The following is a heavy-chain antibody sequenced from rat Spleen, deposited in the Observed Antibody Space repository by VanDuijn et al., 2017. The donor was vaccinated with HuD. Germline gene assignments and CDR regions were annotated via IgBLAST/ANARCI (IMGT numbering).Heavy chain of an antibody. CDR1: GFSPTNYH. J-gene: IGHJ2*01. CDR3: ASKIYYYSGVDY. D-gene: IGHD1-1*01. CDR2: IWTGGTT. Sequence: QVQLKESGPGLVQPSQTLSLTCTVSGFSPTNYHVSWVRQPPGKGLEWMGVIWTGGTTAYNSLLKSRLSISRDTSKSQVYLKMDSLQAEDTATYYCASKIYYYSGVDYWGQGVMVTVSS. V-gene: IGHV2-43*01.